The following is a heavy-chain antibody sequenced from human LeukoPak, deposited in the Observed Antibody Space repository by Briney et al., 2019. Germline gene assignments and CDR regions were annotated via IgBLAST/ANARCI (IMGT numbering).Heavy chain of an antibody. Sequence: PGGSLRLSCAASGFTFSSYAMSWVRQAPGKGLEWVSAISGSGGSTYYADSVKGRFTISRDNSKNTLYLQMNSLRAEDTAVYYCAKLPGIAAARTGHYFDYWSQGTLVTVSS. D-gene: IGHD6-13*01. CDR1: GFTFSSYA. CDR3: AKLPGIAAARTGHYFDY. J-gene: IGHJ4*02. V-gene: IGHV3-23*01. CDR2: ISGSGGST.